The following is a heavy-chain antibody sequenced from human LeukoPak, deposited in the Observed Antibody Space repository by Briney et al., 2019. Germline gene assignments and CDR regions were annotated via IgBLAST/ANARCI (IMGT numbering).Heavy chain of an antibody. V-gene: IGHV4-59*01. CDR3: ARLRSSIAARRGYYYYMDV. D-gene: IGHD6-6*01. J-gene: IGHJ6*03. Sequence: SGTLALTCTVSGGSISSYYSSWVRQPPGKGLEWVAYVYYSGSTNYNPSLKSRVTIPVDTYKNQFSLKLSAVTAADRAVYYCARLRSSIAARRGYYYYMDVWGKGTTVTVSS. CDR2: VYYSGST. CDR1: GGSISSYY.